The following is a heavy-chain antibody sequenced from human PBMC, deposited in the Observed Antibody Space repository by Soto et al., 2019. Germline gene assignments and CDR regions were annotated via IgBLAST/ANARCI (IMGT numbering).Heavy chain of an antibody. CDR1: GGTFSNYV. D-gene: IGHD1-1*01. CDR3: ARGKGMEENYYYHGMDV. J-gene: IGHJ6*02. V-gene: IGHV1-69*06. CDR2: IIPISGAA. Sequence: GASVKVSCKASGGTFSNYVVNWVRQAPGQGLEWMGRIIPISGAANYAQKFQGRVTITADKSTSTSYMELSSLRSEDTAVYYCARGKGMEENYYYHGMDVWGPGTTVTVSS.